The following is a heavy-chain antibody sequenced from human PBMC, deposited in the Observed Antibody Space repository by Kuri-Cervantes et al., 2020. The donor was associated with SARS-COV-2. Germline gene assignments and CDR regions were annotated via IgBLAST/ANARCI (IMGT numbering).Heavy chain of an antibody. V-gene: IGHV4-61*05. CDR1: GGSISSSSYY. CDR3: AHIVPKTMEFDY. CDR2: IHYSGST. Sequence: ESLKISCTVSGGSISSSSYYWGWIRQPPGKGLEWIGYIHYSGSTNYNPSLRSRVTISVDTSKNQFSLKLSSVTAADTAVYYCAHIVPKTMEFDYWCKGTLVTVSS. J-gene: IGHJ4*02. D-gene: IGHD3-10*01.